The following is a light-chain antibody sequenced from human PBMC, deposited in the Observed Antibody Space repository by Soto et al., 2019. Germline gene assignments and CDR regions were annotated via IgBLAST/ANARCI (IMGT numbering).Light chain of an antibody. Sequence: DIQMTQSPSSLSASVGDRVTMTCRASQSISTYLNWYQQRPGKAPNLLIYSASSLQSGVPSRFSGSGSGTDFTLTISSLQPEDFPTYYCQQTYSIPHTFGPGTIVGI. CDR3: QQTYSIPHT. V-gene: IGKV1-39*01. CDR2: SAS. CDR1: QSISTY. J-gene: IGKJ3*01.